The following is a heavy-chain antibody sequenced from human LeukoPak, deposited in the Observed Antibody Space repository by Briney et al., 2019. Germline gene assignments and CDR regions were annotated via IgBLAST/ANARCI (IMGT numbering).Heavy chain of an antibody. D-gene: IGHD6-25*01. CDR1: GGSISSSSYY. Sequence: SETLSLTCTVSGGSISSSSYYWGWIRQPPGKGLEWIGSIYYSGSTYYNPSLKSRVTISVDTSKNQFSLKLSSVTAADTAVYYCARHPLSSAPYNWFDLWGQGTLVTVSS. J-gene: IGHJ5*02. V-gene: IGHV4-39*01. CDR3: ARHPLSSAPYNWFDL. CDR2: IYYSGST.